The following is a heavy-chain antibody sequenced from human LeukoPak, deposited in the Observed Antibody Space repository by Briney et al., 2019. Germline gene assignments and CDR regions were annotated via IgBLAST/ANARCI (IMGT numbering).Heavy chain of an antibody. CDR3: AKDTIGVLTGGVDY. CDR2: ISWNSGSI. D-gene: IGHD1-1*01. CDR1: GFTFDDYA. V-gene: IGHV3-9*01. J-gene: IGHJ4*02. Sequence: GGSLRLSCAASGFTFDDYAMHWVRQAPGKGLEWVSGISWNSGSIGYADSVKGRFTISRDNAKNSLYLQMNSLRAEDTALYYCAKDTIGVLTGGVDYWGQGTLVTVSS.